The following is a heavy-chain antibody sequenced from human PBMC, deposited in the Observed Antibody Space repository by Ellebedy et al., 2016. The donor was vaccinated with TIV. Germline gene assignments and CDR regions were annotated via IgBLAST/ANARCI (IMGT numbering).Heavy chain of an antibody. CDR2: IKEDGSEK. Sequence: GESLKISCAASGFIFSSYWMTWVRQAPGKGLEWVASIKEDGSEKTYMDSVKGRFTVSRDSAKNSLYLQMNSLRSEDTAVYSCATAGGFYYGSGSYYNDYWGQGTLVTVSS. D-gene: IGHD3-10*01. CDR1: GFIFSSYW. J-gene: IGHJ4*02. V-gene: IGHV3-7*01. CDR3: ATAGGFYYGSGSYYNDY.